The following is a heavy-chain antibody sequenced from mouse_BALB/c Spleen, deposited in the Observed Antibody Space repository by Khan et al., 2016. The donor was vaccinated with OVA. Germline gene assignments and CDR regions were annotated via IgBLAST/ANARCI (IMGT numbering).Heavy chain of an antibody. J-gene: IGHJ1*01. CDR3: ARRFYYGHWYFDV. V-gene: IGHV3-2*02. Sequence: VQLQESGPGLVKPSQSLSLTCTVTGYSITSDYAWNWIRQLPGNKLEWMAYISYSGSTGYNPSLKSRVSITRDPSKNKFFLQLNSVTAEDTATYYCARRFYYGHWYFDVWGAGTPVTVSS. D-gene: IGHD1-1*01. CDR1: GYSITSDYA. CDR2: ISYSGST.